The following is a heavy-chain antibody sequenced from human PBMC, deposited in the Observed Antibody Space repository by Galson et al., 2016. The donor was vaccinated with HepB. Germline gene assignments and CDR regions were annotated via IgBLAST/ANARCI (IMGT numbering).Heavy chain of an antibody. J-gene: IGHJ5*02. V-gene: IGHV4-39*01. CDR1: GGSISSSSYY. D-gene: IGHD3-3*01. Sequence: SETLSLTCTVSGGSISSSSYYWGWIRQPPGKGLGWLGNIHYVGTTYYNPSLKSRVTISVDTSKNQFSLRLSSVTAADTAVYYCARGTEWLSQNWFDPWGQGTLVTVSS. CDR2: IHYVGTT. CDR3: ARGTEWLSQNWFDP.